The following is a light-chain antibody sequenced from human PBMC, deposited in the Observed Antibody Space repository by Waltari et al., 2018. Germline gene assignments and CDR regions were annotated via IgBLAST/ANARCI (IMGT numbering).Light chain of an antibody. CDR1: SGSIANNY. J-gene: IGLJ2*01. Sequence: FMLTQPHSVSGSPGTTVTISCTRISGSIANNYVQWLQQRPGSPPATFLYENKLRPSGVPDRFSGSIDSSSNSASLTISGLKIDDEGDYYCQSYDNSNLAVFGAGTKLTVL. V-gene: IGLV6-57*01. CDR3: QSYDNSNLAV. CDR2: ENK.